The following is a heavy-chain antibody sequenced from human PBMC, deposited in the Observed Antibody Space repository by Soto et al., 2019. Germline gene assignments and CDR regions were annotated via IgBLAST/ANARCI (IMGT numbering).Heavy chain of an antibody. CDR1: GLNFRSYW. CDR2: IKEDGSQK. V-gene: IGHV3-7*01. Sequence: MESGGGLVQPGRSLRLSCVVSGLNFRSYWMSWVRQAPGKGLEWVANIKEDGSQKYYVDSVRGRFIISRDNARSLFYRQRAALGGGDAALYYGASADVPRPGCTACGGKGTVVTASS. J-gene: IGHJ4*02. D-gene: IGHD3-10*01. CDR3: ASADVPRPGCTAC.